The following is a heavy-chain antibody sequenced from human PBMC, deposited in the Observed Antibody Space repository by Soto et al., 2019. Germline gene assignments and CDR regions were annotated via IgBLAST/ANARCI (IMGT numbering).Heavy chain of an antibody. CDR2: IVVGSGNT. CDR3: AAPDRYSSSWYQKAYYYGMDV. CDR1: GFTFTSSA. D-gene: IGHD6-13*01. J-gene: IGHJ6*02. Sequence: SVKVSCKASGFTFTSSAVQWVGQARGQRLEWIGWIVVGSGNTNYAQKFQERVTITRDMSTSTAYMELSSLRSEDTAVYYCAAPDRYSSSWYQKAYYYGMDVWGQGTTVTVSS. V-gene: IGHV1-58*01.